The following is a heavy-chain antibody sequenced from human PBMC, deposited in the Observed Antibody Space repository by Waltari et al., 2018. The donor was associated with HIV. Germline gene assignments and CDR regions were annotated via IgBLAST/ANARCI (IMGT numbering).Heavy chain of an antibody. CDR2: IYTSGST. CDR3: AREGKEDYDFWSGYFFGMDV. Sequence: QVQLQELGPGLVKPSQTLSLTCTVSGGSISSGSYYWSWIRQPAGKGLEWIGRIYTSGSTNYNPSLKSRVTISVDTSKNQFSLKLSSVTAADTAVYYCAREGKEDYDFWSGYFFGMDVWGQGTTVTVSS. CDR1: GGSISSGSYY. V-gene: IGHV4-61*02. D-gene: IGHD3-3*01. J-gene: IGHJ6*02.